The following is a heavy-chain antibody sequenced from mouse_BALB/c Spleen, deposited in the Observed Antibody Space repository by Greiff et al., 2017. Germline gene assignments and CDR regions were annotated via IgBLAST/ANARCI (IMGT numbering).Heavy chain of an antibody. D-gene: IGHD2-1*01. Sequence: EVHLVESGGDLVKPGGSLKLSCAASGFTFSSYGMSWVRQTPDKRLEWVATISSGGSYTYYPDSVKGRFTISRDNAKNTLYLQMSSLKSEDTAMYYCARATMVIPYYFDYWGQGTTLTVSS. CDR1: GFTFSSYG. J-gene: IGHJ2*01. V-gene: IGHV5-6*01. CDR3: ARATMVIPYYFDY. CDR2: ISSGGSYT.